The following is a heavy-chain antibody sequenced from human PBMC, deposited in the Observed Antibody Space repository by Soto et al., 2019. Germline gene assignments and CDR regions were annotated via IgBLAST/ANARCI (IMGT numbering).Heavy chain of an antibody. J-gene: IGHJ1*01. CDR1: GYTFTGYY. CDR2: INPNSGGT. V-gene: IGHV1-2*04. D-gene: IGHD6-19*01. CDR3: AREAYSSGWTPNEYFQH. Sequence: ASVKVSCKASGYTFTGYYMHWVRQAPGQGLEWMGWINPNSGGTNYAQKFQGWVTMTRDTSISTAYMELSRLRSDDTAVYYCAREAYSSGWTPNEYFQHWGQGTLVTVSS.